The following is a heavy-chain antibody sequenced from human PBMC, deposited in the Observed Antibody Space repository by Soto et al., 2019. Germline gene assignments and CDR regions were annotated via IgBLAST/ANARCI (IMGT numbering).Heavy chain of an antibody. D-gene: IGHD4-4*01. V-gene: IGHV5-51*01. CDR1: GYTFTTYW. CDR3: LRLGSPLQPIDY. CDR2: IFPRDSDT. Sequence: GESLQISCQASGYTFTTYWIAWVRHMPGRGLEWMGLIFPRDSDTRYNSSFEGQVTISSDRSIATPYLQWTSLKASDTAIYFCLRLGSPLQPIDYWGQGTPGTVS. J-gene: IGHJ4*02.